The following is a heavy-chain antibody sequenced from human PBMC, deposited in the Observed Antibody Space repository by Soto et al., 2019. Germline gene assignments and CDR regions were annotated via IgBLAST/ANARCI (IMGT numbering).Heavy chain of an antibody. J-gene: IGHJ4*02. V-gene: IGHV2-5*02. CDR2: IYWDDDK. Sequence: QITLKESGPTLVKPTQTLTLTCTFSGFSLSTSGVGVSWSRRPPGKALEWLAVIYWDDDKRYSPALKSRLTITKDTSKNQVVLTMTNMDPVDTATYFCAHHPYYGLGSYSFDYWGQGTLVTVSS. D-gene: IGHD3-10*01. CDR1: GFSLSTSGVG. CDR3: AHHPYYGLGSYSFDY.